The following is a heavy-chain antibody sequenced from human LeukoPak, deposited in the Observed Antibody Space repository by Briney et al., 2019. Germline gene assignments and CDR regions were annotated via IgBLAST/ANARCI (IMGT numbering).Heavy chain of an antibody. V-gene: IGHV3-74*01. Sequence: SGGSLRLSCAASGFTFSSYWMHWVRQAPGKGLVWVARIKSDGSSTGYADSVKGRFTNSRDNAKNTLYLQINSLRDEDTAVYYCARGDAHGFDFWGQGTMVTVSS. D-gene: IGHD2-2*01. J-gene: IGHJ3*01. CDR3: ARGDAHGFDF. CDR2: IKSDGSST. CDR1: GFTFSSYW.